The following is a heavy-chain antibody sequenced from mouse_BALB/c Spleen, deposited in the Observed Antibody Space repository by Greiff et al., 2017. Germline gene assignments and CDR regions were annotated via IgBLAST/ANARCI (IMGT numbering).Heavy chain of an antibody. CDR3: ALTTTVYYAMDY. CDR2: INPSNGRT. J-gene: IGHJ4*01. V-gene: IGHV1S81*02. CDR1: GYTFTSYW. Sequence: VQLQQSGAELVKPGASVKLSCKASGYTFTSYWMHWVKQRPGQGLEWIGEINPSNGRTNYNEKFKSKATLTVDKSSSTAYMQLSSLTSEDSAVYYCALTTTVYYAMDYWGQGTSVTVSS. D-gene: IGHD1-1*01.